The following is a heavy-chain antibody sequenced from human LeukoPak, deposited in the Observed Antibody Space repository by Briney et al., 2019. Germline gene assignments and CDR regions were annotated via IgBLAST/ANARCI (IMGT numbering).Heavy chain of an antibody. CDR2: ISASGVTM. J-gene: IGHJ4*02. Sequence: GGSLRLSCEASGFNFSSHSMTWVRQAPGKGLEWVSYISASGVTMYYVDSVKGRSTISRDNAKNSLFLRLNSLRAEDTAVYYCVTVGGTFSPHFDNWGQGTLVTVSS. V-gene: IGHV3-48*04. CDR3: VTVGGTFSPHFDN. CDR1: GFNFSSHS.